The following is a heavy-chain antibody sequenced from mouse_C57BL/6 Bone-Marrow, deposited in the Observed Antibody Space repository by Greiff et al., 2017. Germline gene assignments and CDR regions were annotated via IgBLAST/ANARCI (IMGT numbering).Heavy chain of an antibody. J-gene: IGHJ3*01. CDR2: IYPGSGST. Sequence: QVQLQQPGAELVKPGASVKMSCKASGYTFTSYWITWVKQRPGQGLEWIGDIYPGSGSTNYNEKFKSKATLTVDTSSSTAYRQLSSLTSEDSAVYYCARGGGYYGYFFAYWGQGTLVTVSA. CDR1: GYTFTSYW. CDR3: ARGGGYYGYFFAY. D-gene: IGHD2-3*01. V-gene: IGHV1-55*01.